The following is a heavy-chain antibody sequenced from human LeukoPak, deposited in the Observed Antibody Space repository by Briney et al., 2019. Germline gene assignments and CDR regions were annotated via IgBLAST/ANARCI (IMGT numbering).Heavy chain of an antibody. CDR2: ISSSGSTI. J-gene: IGHJ4*02. D-gene: IGHD1-26*01. Sequence: GGSLRLSCAASGFTFSSYEMNWVRQAPGKGLEWVSYISSSGSTIYYADSVKGRFTISRDNAKNSLYLQMNSLRAEDTALYYCARATGSIGGSYYRPLDYWGQGTLVTVSS. CDR1: GFTFSSYE. V-gene: IGHV3-48*03. CDR3: ARATGSIGGSYYRPLDY.